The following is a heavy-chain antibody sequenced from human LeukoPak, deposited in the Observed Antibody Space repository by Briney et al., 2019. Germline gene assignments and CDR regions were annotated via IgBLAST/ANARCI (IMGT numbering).Heavy chain of an antibody. V-gene: IGHV2-70*11. CDR3: ARFIAVAGSLLQRGMDV. J-gene: IGHJ6*02. Sequence: SGPALLQPTQTLTLTCTFSGFSLNTSGMCVSWIRQPPGKALEWLARIDWDDDKYYSASLKTRLTISKDTSKNQVVLTMTNMDPVDTATYYCARFIAVAGSLLQRGMDVWGQGTTVTVSS. CDR2: IDWDDDK. D-gene: IGHD6-19*01. CDR1: GFSLNTSGMC.